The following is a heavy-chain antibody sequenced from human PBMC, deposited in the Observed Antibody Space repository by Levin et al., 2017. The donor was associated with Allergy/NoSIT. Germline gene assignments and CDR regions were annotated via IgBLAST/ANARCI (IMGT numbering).Heavy chain of an antibody. CDR2: ISGSGGST. V-gene: IGHV3-23*01. D-gene: IGHD4-17*01. CDR3: AKANDGDTKEDY. J-gene: IGHJ4*02. Sequence: AGGSLRLSCAASGFTFSSYAMSWVRQAPGKGLEWVSAISGSGGSTYYADSVKGRFTISRDNSKNTLYLQMNSLRAEDTAVYYCAKANDGDTKEDYWGQGTLVTVSS. CDR1: GFTFSSYA.